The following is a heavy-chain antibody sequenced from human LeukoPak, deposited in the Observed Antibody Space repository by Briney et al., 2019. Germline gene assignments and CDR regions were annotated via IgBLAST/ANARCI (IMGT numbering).Heavy chain of an antibody. CDR3: ARDATMIVVVIENYFDY. Sequence: VASVKVSCKASGYTFTGYYMHWVRQAPGQGLEWMGWINPNSGGTNYAQKFQGRVTMTRDTSISTAYMELSRLRSEDTAVYYCARDATMIVVVIENYFDYWGQGTLVTVSS. D-gene: IGHD3-22*01. CDR1: GYTFTGYY. J-gene: IGHJ4*02. V-gene: IGHV1-2*02. CDR2: INPNSGGT.